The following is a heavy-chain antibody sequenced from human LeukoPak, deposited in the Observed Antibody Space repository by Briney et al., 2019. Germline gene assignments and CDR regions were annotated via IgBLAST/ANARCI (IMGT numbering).Heavy chain of an antibody. D-gene: IGHD3-10*01. CDR3: ARVGTMVRGVINRPDWFDP. CDR1: GGSISSYY. CDR2: IYYSGST. Sequence: SETLSLTCTVSGGSISSYYWSWIRQPPGKGLEWIGYIYYSGSTNYNPSLKSRVTISVDTSKNQFSLKLSSVTAADTAVYYCARVGTMVRGVINRPDWFDPWGQGTPVTVSS. J-gene: IGHJ5*02. V-gene: IGHV4-59*12.